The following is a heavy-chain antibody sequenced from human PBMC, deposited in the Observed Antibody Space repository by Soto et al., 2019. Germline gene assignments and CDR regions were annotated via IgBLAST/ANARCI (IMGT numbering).Heavy chain of an antibody. Sequence: PGGSLRLSCAASGFTVSSNYVTWVRQAPGKGLEWVSIIYSGGGTNYADSVKGRFTISRDPSKNTVFLQMNNLRADDTAVYYCARRSAIVGAWSYFDYWGQGTLVAVSS. CDR2: IYSGGGT. V-gene: IGHV3-53*01. CDR1: GFTVSSNY. J-gene: IGHJ4*02. D-gene: IGHD1-26*01. CDR3: ARRSAIVGAWSYFDY.